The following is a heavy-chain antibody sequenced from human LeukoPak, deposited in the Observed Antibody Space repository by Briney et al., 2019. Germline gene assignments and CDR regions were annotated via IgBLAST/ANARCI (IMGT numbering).Heavy chain of an antibody. Sequence: SETLSLTCTVSGGSISSYYWSWIRQPPGKGLEWIGYIYYSGSTNYNPSLKSRDTISVDTSKNQFSLKLSSVTAADTAVYYCASHYGSGSYYNQGAFDIWGQGTMVTVSS. V-gene: IGHV4-59*08. CDR3: ASHYGSGSYYNQGAFDI. D-gene: IGHD3-10*01. CDR1: GGSISSYY. CDR2: IYYSGST. J-gene: IGHJ3*02.